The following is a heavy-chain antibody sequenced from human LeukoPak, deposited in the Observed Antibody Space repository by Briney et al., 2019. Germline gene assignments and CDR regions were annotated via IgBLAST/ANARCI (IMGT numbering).Heavy chain of an antibody. Sequence: GGSLKLSCAASGFTFSSYEMNWVRQAPGKGLECISYITSTGTTISYADSVQGRFTISRDNAKNSLYLQMNNLRVEDTGLYYWARDVGMADYWGPGTLVTVSS. J-gene: IGHJ4*02. D-gene: IGHD5-24*01. V-gene: IGHV3-48*03. CDR3: ARDVGMADY. CDR1: GFTFSSYE. CDR2: ITSTGTTI.